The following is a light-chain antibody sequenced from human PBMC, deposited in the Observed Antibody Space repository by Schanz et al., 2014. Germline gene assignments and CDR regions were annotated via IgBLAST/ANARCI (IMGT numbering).Light chain of an antibody. Sequence: QSALTQPASVSGSPGQSITISFPFTSSSFGGYNSVSFSPHPPGKAPKLMIYDVNNRPSGVSNRFSGSKSGNTASLTISGLQAEDEADYYCSSYTSSSTLYVFGTGTKLTVL. CDR1: SSSFGGYNS. V-gene: IGLV2-14*03. J-gene: IGLJ1*01. CDR3: SSYTSSSTLYV. CDR2: DVN.